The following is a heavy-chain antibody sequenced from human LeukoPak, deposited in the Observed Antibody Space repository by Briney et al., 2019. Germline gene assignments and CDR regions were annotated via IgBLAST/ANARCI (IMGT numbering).Heavy chain of an antibody. CDR2: IKEDGSVK. D-gene: IGHD5-12*01. CDR3: ARDSAYNAFDY. J-gene: IGHJ4*02. V-gene: IGHV3-7*05. Sequence: GGPLRLSCAASEFSFSTSWMTWVRQAPGKGLEWVANIKEDGSVKNYVDSVKGRFTISRDNAKNSLYLQMNSLRADDTAVYYCARDSAYNAFDYWGQGTLVTVSS. CDR1: EFSFSTSW.